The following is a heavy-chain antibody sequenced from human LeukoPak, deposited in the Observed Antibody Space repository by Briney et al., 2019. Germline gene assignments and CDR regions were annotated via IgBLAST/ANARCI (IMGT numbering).Heavy chain of an antibody. D-gene: IGHD2-8*02. V-gene: IGHV5-51*01. CDR3: ARSQSTGSYWDY. CDR1: GYSFINYW. J-gene: IGHJ4*02. Sequence: GESLKISCKGSGYSFINYWIGWVRQMPAKGLEWMVIIYPGDSDTRYSPSFQGQVTISADKSISTAYLQWSSLKASDTAMYYCARSQSTGSYWDYWGQGTLVTVSS. CDR2: IYPGDSDT.